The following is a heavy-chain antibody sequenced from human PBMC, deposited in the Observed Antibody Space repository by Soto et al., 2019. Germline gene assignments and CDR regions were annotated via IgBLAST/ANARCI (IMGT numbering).Heavy chain of an antibody. V-gene: IGHV1-69*13. CDR1: GGTFGSYS. Sequence: ASVNVSSKSSGGTFGSYSISWVRQAPGQGLECMGGIIPLFGTADYAQKFQGRVTITADESTSTAYMELSSLRSEDTAVYYGVSWQQVAGTPYYYYYAMDVWGQGTTVTVSS. CDR3: VSWQQVAGTPYYYYYAMDV. J-gene: IGHJ6*02. CDR2: IIPLFGTA. D-gene: IGHD6-13*01.